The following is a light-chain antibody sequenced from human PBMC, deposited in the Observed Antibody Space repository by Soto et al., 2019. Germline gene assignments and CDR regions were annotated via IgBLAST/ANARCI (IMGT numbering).Light chain of an antibody. J-gene: IGKJ1*01. Sequence: EIVMTQSPATVSVSPGDRATLSCPASRTVHSNVAGYQHKPGQAPRLLIYGSSFRATGVPARFSGSGFGTDFTRTISSLQYEDFVVYYCQQYNNWPRTFGQGTKVEV. CDR1: RTVHSN. V-gene: IGKV3-15*01. CDR2: GSS. CDR3: QQYNNWPRT.